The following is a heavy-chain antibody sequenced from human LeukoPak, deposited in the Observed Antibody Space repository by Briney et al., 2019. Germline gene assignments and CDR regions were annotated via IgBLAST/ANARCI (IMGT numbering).Heavy chain of an antibody. CDR2: MYLSGTT. Sequence: NPSGTLSLTCTVSGDSINSLDLWSWVRQPPGKGLEWIGEMYLSGTTHSNPSVKSRVTISIDKSKNQFFLNLSSETAADTAVYYCAGLVGRYSSDLYYYYFDYWGQGTLVTVSS. CDR1: GDSINSLDL. V-gene: IGHV4-4*02. J-gene: IGHJ4*02. D-gene: IGHD1-26*01. CDR3: AGLVGRYSSDLYYYYFDY.